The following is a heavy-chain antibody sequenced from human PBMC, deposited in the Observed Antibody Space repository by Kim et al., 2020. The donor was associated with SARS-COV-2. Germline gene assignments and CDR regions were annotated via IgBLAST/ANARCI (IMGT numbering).Heavy chain of an antibody. Sequence: GGSLRLSCAASGFTFSSYGMHWVRQAPGKGLEWVAVISYDGSNKYYADSVKGRFTISRDNSKNTLYLQMNSLRAEDTAVYYCAKVPPPYYDSSGYYYVDGYWGQGTLVTVSS. J-gene: IGHJ4*02. D-gene: IGHD3-22*01. CDR1: GFTFSSYG. CDR2: ISYDGSNK. CDR3: AKVPPPYYDSSGYYYVDGY. V-gene: IGHV3-30*18.